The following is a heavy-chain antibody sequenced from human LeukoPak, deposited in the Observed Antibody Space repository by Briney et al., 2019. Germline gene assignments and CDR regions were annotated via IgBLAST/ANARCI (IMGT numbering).Heavy chain of an antibody. CDR1: GYSISSGYY. CDR3: ARGGELTFDAFDI. Sequence: PSETLSLTCTVSGYSISSGYYWGWIRQPPGKGLEWIGNIYHGGSTYYNPSLKSRVTISVDTSKNQFSLSLSSVTAADTAVYYCARGGELTFDAFDIWAKGQWSPSLQ. V-gene: IGHV4-38-2*02. D-gene: IGHD1-26*01. CDR2: IYHGGST. J-gene: IGHJ3*02.